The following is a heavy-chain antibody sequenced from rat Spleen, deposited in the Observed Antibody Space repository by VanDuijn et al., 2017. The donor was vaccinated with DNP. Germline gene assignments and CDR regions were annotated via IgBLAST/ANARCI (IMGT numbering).Heavy chain of an antibody. J-gene: IGHJ4*01. D-gene: IGHD1-1*01. CDR2: ITNSGGST. V-gene: IGHV5-27*01. CDR1: GFTFSNYG. CDR3: TQWKNYALDA. Sequence: EVQLVESGGGLVQPGRSLKLSCAASGFTFSNYGMAWVRQAPTKGLEWVASITNSGGSTYYRDSVKGRFTISRDNARSTLFLQMDSLRSEDTATYYCTQWKNYALDAWGQGTSVTVSS.